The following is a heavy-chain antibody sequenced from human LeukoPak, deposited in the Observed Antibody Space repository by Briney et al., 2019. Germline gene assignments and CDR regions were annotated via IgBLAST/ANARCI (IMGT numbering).Heavy chain of an antibody. D-gene: IGHD3-10*01. CDR1: GISIRDNY. CDR3: ARDPRTYYGSGSPDN. J-gene: IGHJ4*02. V-gene: IGHV3-66*01. Sequence: GGSLRLSCEASGISIRDNYMTWIRQTPGKGLEWVSVIYGGGSSYYADSVQGRFTISRDESKNTVYLHMKNLGEEDSAVYFCARDPRTYYGSGSPDNWGQGTRVTVSS. CDR2: IYGGGSS.